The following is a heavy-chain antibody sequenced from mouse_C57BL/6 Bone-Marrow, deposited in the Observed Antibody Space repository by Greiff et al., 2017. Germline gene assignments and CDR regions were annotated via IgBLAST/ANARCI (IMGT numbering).Heavy chain of an antibody. V-gene: IGHV1-15*01. CDR1: GYTFTDYE. CDR2: IDPETGGT. Sequence: VQLQQSGAELVRPGASVTLSCKASGYTFTDYEMHWVKQTPVHGLEWIGAIDPETGGTAYNQKFKGKAILTADKSSSTAYMELRSLTSEDSAVDYCTRRGSSYNYWGQGTTLTVSS. J-gene: IGHJ2*01. CDR3: TRRGSSYNY. D-gene: IGHD1-1*01.